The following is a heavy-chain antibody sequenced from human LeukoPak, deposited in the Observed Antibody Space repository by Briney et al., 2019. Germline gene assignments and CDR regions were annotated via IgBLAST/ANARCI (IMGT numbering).Heavy chain of an antibody. Sequence: SEILSLTCAVYGGSFSTYYWSWIRQPPGKGLEWIGEINHSGSTNYNPSLKSQVTISVDTSKNQFSLKLSSVTAADTAVYYCASTGDSSSSNWFAPWGQGTLVTVSS. D-gene: IGHD6-13*01. V-gene: IGHV4-34*01. CDR3: ASTGDSSSSNWFAP. J-gene: IGHJ5*02. CDR1: GGSFSTYY. CDR2: INHSGST.